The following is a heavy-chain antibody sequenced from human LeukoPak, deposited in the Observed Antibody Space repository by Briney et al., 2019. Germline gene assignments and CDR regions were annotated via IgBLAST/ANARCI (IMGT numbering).Heavy chain of an antibody. Sequence: ASVKVSFKASGYTFTSYGISWVRQAPGQGLEWMGWISAYNGNTNYAQKLQGRVTMTTDTSTSTAYMELRSLRSDDTAVYYCARSVVVPAALYYYYGMDVWGQGTTVTVSS. CDR1: GYTFTSYG. CDR2: ISAYNGNT. D-gene: IGHD2-2*01. J-gene: IGHJ6*02. V-gene: IGHV1-18*01. CDR3: ARSVVVPAALYYYYGMDV.